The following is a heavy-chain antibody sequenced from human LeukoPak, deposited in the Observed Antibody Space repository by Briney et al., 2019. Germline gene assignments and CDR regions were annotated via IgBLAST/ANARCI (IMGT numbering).Heavy chain of an antibody. J-gene: IGHJ3*02. D-gene: IGHD1-26*01. Sequence: ASVKVSCKASGYTFTSYYMHWVRQAPGQGLEWMGIINPSGGSTTYAQKFQGRVTMTRDTSTSTVYMELSSLRSEDTAVYYCARDSTGIVGATDDAFDIWGQGTMVTVSS. CDR3: ARDSTGIVGATDDAFDI. CDR2: INPSGGST. V-gene: IGHV1-46*01. CDR1: GYTFTSYY.